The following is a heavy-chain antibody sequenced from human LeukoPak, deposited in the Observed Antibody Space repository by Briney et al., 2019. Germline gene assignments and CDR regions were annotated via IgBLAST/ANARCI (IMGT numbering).Heavy chain of an antibody. V-gene: IGHV3-30*02. J-gene: IGHJ6*04. CDR1: GFSFTDG. Sequence: PGGSLRLSCAASGFSFTDGMHWVRQAPGKGLEWVTYIRKDGRNIYYADSVKGRFTISRDNSKNTRYLQMNSLRAEDTAVYYCAKDPTYSGYGGLDVWGKGTTVTVSS. D-gene: IGHD5-12*01. CDR2: IRKDGRNI. CDR3: AKDPTYSGYGGLDV.